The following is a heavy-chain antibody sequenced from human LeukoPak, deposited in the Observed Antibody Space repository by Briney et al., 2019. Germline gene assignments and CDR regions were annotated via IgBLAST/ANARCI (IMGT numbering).Heavy chain of an antibody. D-gene: IGHD3-10*01. Sequence: PGGSLRLSCAASGFTFSSYEMNWVRQAPGKGLEWVSAISGSGGSTYYADSVKGRFTISRDNSKNTLYLQMNSLRAEDTAVYYCAKRVTYGSGSLPFDYWGQGTLVTVSS. CDR1: GFTFSSYE. J-gene: IGHJ4*02. CDR2: ISGSGGST. CDR3: AKRVTYGSGSLPFDY. V-gene: IGHV3-23*01.